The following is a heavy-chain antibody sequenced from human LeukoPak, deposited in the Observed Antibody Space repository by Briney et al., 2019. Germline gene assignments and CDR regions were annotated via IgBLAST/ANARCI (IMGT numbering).Heavy chain of an antibody. J-gene: IGHJ4*02. D-gene: IGHD2-15*01. Sequence: PGGSLRLSCAASGFTVSSHYMSWVRQAPGKGLEWVSVIYSGGGTTYYADSVKGRFTISRDNSRNTLYLQMNSLRAEDTAVYYCARDSGDIPFDYWGQGTLVTVS. CDR3: ARDSGDIPFDY. CDR2: IYSGGGTT. V-gene: IGHV3-53*01. CDR1: GFTVSSHY.